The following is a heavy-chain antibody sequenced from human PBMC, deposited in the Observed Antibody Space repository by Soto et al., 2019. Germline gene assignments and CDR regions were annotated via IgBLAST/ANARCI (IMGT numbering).Heavy chain of an antibody. J-gene: IGHJ5*02. CDR2: IYYSGST. V-gene: IGHV4-59*01. CDR3: ARGGGWHNWFDP. Sequence: PSETLSLTCTVSGGSISSYYWSWIRQPPGKGLEWIGYIYYSGSTNYNPSLKSRVTISVDTSKNQFSLKLSPVTAADTAVYYCARGGGWHNWFDPWGQGTLVTVSS. D-gene: IGHD3-16*01. CDR1: GGSISSYY.